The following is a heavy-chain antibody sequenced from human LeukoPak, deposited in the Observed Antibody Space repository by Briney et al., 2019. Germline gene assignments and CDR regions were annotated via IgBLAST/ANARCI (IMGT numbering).Heavy chain of an antibody. CDR2: IYPRDGST. CDR1: GYTFTSYY. V-gene: IGHV1-46*01. Sequence: ASVKVSCKASGYTFTSYYIHWVRQAPGQGLEWMGMIYPRDGSTSYAQRFQDRVTVTRDTSTSTVHMELSGLRSEDTAVYYCARDQEGFDYWGRGTLVTVSS. CDR3: ARDQEGFDY. J-gene: IGHJ4*02.